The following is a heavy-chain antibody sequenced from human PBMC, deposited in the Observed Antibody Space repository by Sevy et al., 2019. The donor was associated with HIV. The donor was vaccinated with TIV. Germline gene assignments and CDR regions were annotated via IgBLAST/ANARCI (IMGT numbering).Heavy chain of an antibody. CDR1: GFTVSSNY. CDR2: IYSGGNT. V-gene: IGHV3-53*04. CDR3: ARGPASGEGYFDY. D-gene: IGHD7-27*01. Sequence: GGSLTLSCAASGFTVSSNYMTWVRHAPGKGLEWVSVIYSGGNTYYADSVKGRFTISRHNSKNTLYLQMNSLRAEDTAVYYCARGPASGEGYFDYWGQGTLVTVSS. J-gene: IGHJ4*02.